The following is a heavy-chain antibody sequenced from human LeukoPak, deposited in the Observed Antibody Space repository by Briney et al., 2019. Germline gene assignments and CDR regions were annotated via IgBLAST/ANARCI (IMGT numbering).Heavy chain of an antibody. CDR1: GYSFTRYW. D-gene: IGHD6-13*01. Sequence: GESLRISCKGSGYSFTRYWISWVRQMPGKGLEWMGRIDPSDSYTNYRPSFQGHVTISADKSISTAYLQWSSLKASDTAMYYCAKIATTGGYFEYWGQGTLVTVSS. CDR3: AKIATTGGYFEY. J-gene: IGHJ4*02. CDR2: IDPSDSYT. V-gene: IGHV5-10-1*01.